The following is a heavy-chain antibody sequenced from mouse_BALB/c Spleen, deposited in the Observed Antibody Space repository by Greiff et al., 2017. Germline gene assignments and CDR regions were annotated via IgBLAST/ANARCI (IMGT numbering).Heavy chain of an antibody. J-gene: IGHJ3*01. D-gene: IGHD2-4*01. Sequence: DVMLVESGGGLVKPGGSLKLSCAASGFTFSSYAMSWVRQTPEKRLEWVASISSGGSTYYPDSVKGRFTISRDNARNILYLQMSSLRSEDTAMYYCARGDYDYDPFAYWGQGTLVTVSA. CDR3: ARGDYDYDPFAY. V-gene: IGHV5-6-5*01. CDR1: GFTFSSYA. CDR2: ISSGGST.